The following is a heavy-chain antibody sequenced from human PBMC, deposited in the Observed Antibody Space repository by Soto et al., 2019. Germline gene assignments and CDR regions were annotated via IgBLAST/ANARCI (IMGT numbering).Heavy chain of an antibody. Sequence: ASVKVSCKASGYTFTSYAMHWVRQAPGQRLEWMGWINAGNGNTKYSQKFQGRVTITRDTSASTAYMELSSLRSEDTAVYYCARSPYYYDSSGYQPFDSWGQGTLVTVSS. CDR1: GYTFTSYA. CDR3: ARSPYYYDSSGYQPFDS. CDR2: INAGNGNT. V-gene: IGHV1-3*01. D-gene: IGHD3-22*01. J-gene: IGHJ4*02.